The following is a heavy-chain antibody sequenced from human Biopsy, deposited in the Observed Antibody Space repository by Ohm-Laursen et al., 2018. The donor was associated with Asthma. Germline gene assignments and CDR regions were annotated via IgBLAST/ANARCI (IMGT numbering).Heavy chain of an antibody. V-gene: IGHV3-30-3*01. J-gene: IGHJ4*02. CDR1: GFTFRSYA. CDR3: ARDVMEWYLPAFDF. CDR2: GGSYYDGGLK. Sequence: SLRLSCAASGFTFRSYAMHWVRQAPGKGLEWVAVGGSYYDGGLKYYADCVNGRFTVSRDDSKNTLYLQMNSLRPDDTAVYYCARDVMEWYLPAFDFWGQGTLVTVSS. D-gene: IGHD3-3*01.